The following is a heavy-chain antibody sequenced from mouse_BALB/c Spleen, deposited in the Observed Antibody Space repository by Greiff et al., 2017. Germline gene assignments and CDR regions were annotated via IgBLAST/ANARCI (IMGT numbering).Heavy chain of an antibody. Sequence: EVQGVESGGGLVKPGGSLKLSCAASGFTFSSYAMSWVRQTPEKRLEWVASISSGGSTYYPDSVKGRFTISRDNARNILYLQMSSLRSEDTAMYYCARGRYYYGSRGDAMDYWGQGTSVTVSS. CDR3: ARGRYYYGSRGDAMDY. CDR2: ISSGGST. V-gene: IGHV5-6-5*01. J-gene: IGHJ4*01. D-gene: IGHD1-1*01. CDR1: GFTFSSYA.